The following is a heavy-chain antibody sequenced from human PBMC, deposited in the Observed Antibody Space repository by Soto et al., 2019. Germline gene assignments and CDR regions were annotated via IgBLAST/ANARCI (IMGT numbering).Heavy chain of an antibody. V-gene: IGHV4-34*01. J-gene: IGHJ4*02. CDR2: INHSGST. Sequence: QVQLQQWGAGLLKPSETLSLTCAVYGGSFSGYYWSWIRQPPGKGLEWIGEINHSGSTNYNPSLKSRVTISVETYKNQFSLKLSSVTAADTAVYYCARHGRNSGYDLDYWGQGTLVTVSS. D-gene: IGHD5-12*01. CDR1: GGSFSGYY. CDR3: ARHGRNSGYDLDY.